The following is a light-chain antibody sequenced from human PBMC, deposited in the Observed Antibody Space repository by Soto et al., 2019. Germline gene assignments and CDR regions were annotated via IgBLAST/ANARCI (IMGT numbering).Light chain of an antibody. CDR2: GAS. Sequence: EIVWTQAPGTLSLSAGERATVSGGASQSVSNNYLAWYQQKPGQAPRLLIYGASNRATGIPDRFSGSGSGTDFTLTISRLEPEDFAVYYCQQYGSSGTFGQGTKVDIK. CDR3: QQYGSSGT. J-gene: IGKJ1*01. V-gene: IGKV3-20*01. CDR1: QSVSNNY.